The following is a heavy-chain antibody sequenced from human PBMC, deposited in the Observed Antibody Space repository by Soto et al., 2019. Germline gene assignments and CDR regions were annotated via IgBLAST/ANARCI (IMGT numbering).Heavy chain of an antibody. J-gene: IGHJ4*02. CDR1: GGTFSSYT. V-gene: IGHV1-69*02. Sequence: RASVKVSCKASGGTFSSYTISWVRQAPGQGLEWMGRIIPILGIANYAQKFQGRVTITADKSTSTAYMELSSLRSEDTAVYYCARAPLEYCSGGSMLCWFDYWGQGTLVTVSS. CDR3: ARAPLEYCSGGSMLCWFDY. CDR2: IIPILGIA. D-gene: IGHD2-15*01.